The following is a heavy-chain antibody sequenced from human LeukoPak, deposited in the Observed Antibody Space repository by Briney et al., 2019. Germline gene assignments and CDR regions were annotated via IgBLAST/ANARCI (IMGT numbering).Heavy chain of an antibody. J-gene: IGHJ6*03. CDR3: ARDLRAPGNYYYYMDV. V-gene: IGHV4-39*07. Sequence: PSETLSLTCTVSGGSISSSNSYRGWIRQPPGKGLEWIGSLYYGGNSYYNPSLKGRVTISVDTSKNQFSLKLNSLTAADTAVYYCARDLRAPGNYYYYMDVWGKGTTVTVSS. CDR2: LYYGGNS. CDR1: GGSISSSNSY.